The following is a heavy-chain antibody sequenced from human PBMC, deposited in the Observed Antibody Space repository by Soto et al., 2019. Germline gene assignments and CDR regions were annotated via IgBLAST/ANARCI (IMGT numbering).Heavy chain of an antibody. J-gene: IGHJ5*01. D-gene: IGHD6-13*01. CDR2: IYHSGST. Sequence: SEALSVMSAASGYSISSGYYGSWIRQPPGKGLEWIGSIYHSGSTYYNPSLKSRVTISVDTSKNQFSLKLSSVTAADTAVYYCARDLQQLLLNCFDSWG. CDR1: GYSISSGYY. CDR3: ARDLQQLLLNCFDS. V-gene: IGHV4-38-2*02.